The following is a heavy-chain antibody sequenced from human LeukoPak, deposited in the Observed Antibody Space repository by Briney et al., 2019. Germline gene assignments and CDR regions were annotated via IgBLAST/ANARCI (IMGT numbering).Heavy chain of an antibody. CDR1: GGTFSSYA. CDR3: AGSSTSCYTCWFDP. Sequence: SVKVSCKTSGGTFSSYAISWVRQAPGQGLEWMGGIIPIFGTANYAQKFQGRVTITTDESTSTAYMELSSLRSEDTAVYYCAGSSTSCYTCWFDPWGQGTLVTVSS. CDR2: IIPIFGTA. D-gene: IGHD2-2*02. V-gene: IGHV1-69*05. J-gene: IGHJ5*02.